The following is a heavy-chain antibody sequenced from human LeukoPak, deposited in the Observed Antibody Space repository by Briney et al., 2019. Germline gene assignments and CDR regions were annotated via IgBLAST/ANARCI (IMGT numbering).Heavy chain of an antibody. CDR3: AAKLDPYDSSGYYRDY. D-gene: IGHD3-22*01. CDR1: GGTFSSYA. V-gene: IGHV1-69*01. J-gene: IGHJ4*02. Sequence: SVKVSCKASGGTFSSYAISWVRQAPGQGLEWMGGIIPIFGTANYAQKFQGRVTITADESTSTAYMELSSLRSEDTAVYYCAAKLDPYDSSGYYRDYWGQGTLVTVSS. CDR2: IIPIFGTA.